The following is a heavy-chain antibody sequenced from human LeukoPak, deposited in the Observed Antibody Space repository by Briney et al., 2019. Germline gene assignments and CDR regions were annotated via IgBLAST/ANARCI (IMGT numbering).Heavy chain of an antibody. CDR2: INHSGST. D-gene: IGHD4-17*01. Sequence: SETLSLTCAVYGGSFSGYYWSWIRQPPGKGLEWIGEINHSGSTNYNPSLKSRVTISVDTSKNQFSLKLSSVTAADTAVYYCARAFGDYSSNYWGQGTLVTVSS. J-gene: IGHJ4*02. CDR1: GGSFSGYY. CDR3: ARAFGDYSSNY. V-gene: IGHV4-34*01.